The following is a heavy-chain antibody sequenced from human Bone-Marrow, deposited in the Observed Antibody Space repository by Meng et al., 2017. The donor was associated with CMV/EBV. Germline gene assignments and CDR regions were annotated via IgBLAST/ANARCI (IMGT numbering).Heavy chain of an antibody. CDR1: GFTFSSYS. J-gene: IGHJ4*02. V-gene: IGHV3-21*01. Sequence: GESLKISCAASGFTFSSYSMNWVRQAPGKGLEWVSSISSSSSYIYYADSVKGRFTISRDNAKNSLYLQMNSLRAEDTAVYYCARAYPSRGCDYWGQGNLVNVDS. D-gene: IGHD3-16*01. CDR2: ISSSSSYI. CDR3: ARAYPSRGCDY.